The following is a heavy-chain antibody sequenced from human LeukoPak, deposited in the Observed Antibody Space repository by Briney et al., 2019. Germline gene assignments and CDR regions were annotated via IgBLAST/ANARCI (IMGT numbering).Heavy chain of an antibody. Sequence: ASVKVSCKASGYTFTGCYLHWVRQPPGQGLEWIGRINPTSGGTNYAQKFHGRVTATRDTSINTAYMELSRLTSEDTAFYYFAREVGVVAHQGGWFDPWGQGTLVTVSS. D-gene: IGHD2-2*01. V-gene: IGHV1-2*02. CDR2: INPTSGGT. CDR1: GYTFTGCY. J-gene: IGHJ5*02. CDR3: AREVGVVAHQGGWFDP.